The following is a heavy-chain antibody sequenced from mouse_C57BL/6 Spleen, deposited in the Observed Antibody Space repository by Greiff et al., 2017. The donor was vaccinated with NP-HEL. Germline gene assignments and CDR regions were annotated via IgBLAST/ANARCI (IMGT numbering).Heavy chain of an antibody. CDR2: ISYDGSN. Sequence: DVQLQESGPGLVKPSQSLSLTCSVTGYSITSGYYWNWIRQFPGNKLEWMGYISYDGSNNYNPSLKNRISITRDTSKNQFFLKLNSVTTEDTATYYCAREYYYGSSSWYFDVWGTRTTVTVSS. V-gene: IGHV3-6*01. CDR1: GYSITSGYY. CDR3: AREYYYGSSSWYFDV. D-gene: IGHD1-1*01. J-gene: IGHJ1*03.